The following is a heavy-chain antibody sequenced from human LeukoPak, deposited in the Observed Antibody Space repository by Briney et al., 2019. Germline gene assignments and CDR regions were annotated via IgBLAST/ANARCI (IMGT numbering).Heavy chain of an antibody. V-gene: IGHV3-13*01. J-gene: IGHJ2*01. Sequence: PGESLRLSCAASGFTFRTYDWHWVRQATGKGLEWVSAIGTGGDTYYADSVKGRFTISREDAKDSLYLQLNSLRAGDTAVYYCVREPANTGDWWYPDLWGRGTLVTVSS. CDR1: GFTFRTYD. D-gene: IGHD2-21*02. CDR2: IGTGGDT. CDR3: VREPANTGDWWYPDL.